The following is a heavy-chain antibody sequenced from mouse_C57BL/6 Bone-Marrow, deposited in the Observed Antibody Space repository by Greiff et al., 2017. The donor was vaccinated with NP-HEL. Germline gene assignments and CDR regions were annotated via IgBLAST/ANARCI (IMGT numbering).Heavy chain of an antibody. J-gene: IGHJ2*01. CDR2: IDPETGGT. D-gene: IGHD1-1*01. CDR3: TNYGSRNFDY. Sequence: QVQLKESGAELVRPGASVTLSCKASGYTFTDYEMHWVKQTPVHGLEWIGAIDPETGGTAYNQKFKGKAILTADKSSSTAYMELRSLTSEDSAVYYCTNYGSRNFDYWGQGTTLTVSS. V-gene: IGHV1-15*01. CDR1: GYTFTDYE.